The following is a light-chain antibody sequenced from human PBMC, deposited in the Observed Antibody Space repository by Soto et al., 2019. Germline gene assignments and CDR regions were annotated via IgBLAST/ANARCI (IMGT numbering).Light chain of an antibody. CDR2: SAS. Sequence: DIQMTQSPSSLSASVGDRITITCRASQNINTFLNWYQQKPGRAPNLLISSASISLSGVPSRFTGSGSGTEFTLTVSSLQREDFATYYCQQTFNTPRTFGQGTRVETK. J-gene: IGKJ1*01. CDR1: QNINTF. CDR3: QQTFNTPRT. V-gene: IGKV1-39*01.